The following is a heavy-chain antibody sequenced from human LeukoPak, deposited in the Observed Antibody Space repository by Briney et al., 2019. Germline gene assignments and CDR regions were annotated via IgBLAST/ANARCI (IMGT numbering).Heavy chain of an antibody. CDR2: ISSSSSYI. D-gene: IGHD2-2*01. V-gene: IGHV3-21*01. CDR3: ASRCSSTSCYEMGFDY. J-gene: IGHJ4*02. CDR1: GFTFSSYS. Sequence: PGGSLRLSCAASGFTFSSYSMNWVRQAPGKGLEWVSSISSSSSYIYYADSVKGRFTISRDNAKNSLYLQMNSLRAEDTAVYYCASRCSSTSCYEMGFDYWGQGTLVTVSS.